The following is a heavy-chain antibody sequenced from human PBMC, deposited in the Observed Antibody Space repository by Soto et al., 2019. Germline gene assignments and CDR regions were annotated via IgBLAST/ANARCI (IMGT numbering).Heavy chain of an antibody. CDR3: ARHNIGSGWYGGASTGPLKVYYYGMDV. CDR1: GYSFTSYW. CDR2: IYPGDSDT. Sequence: PGESLKISCKGSGYSFTSYWIGWVRQMPGKGLEWMGIIYPGDSDTRYSPSFQGQVTISADKSISTAYLQWGSLKASDTAMYYCARHNIGSGWYGGASTGPLKVYYYGMDVWGQGTTVTVSS. J-gene: IGHJ6*02. D-gene: IGHD6-19*01. V-gene: IGHV5-51*01.